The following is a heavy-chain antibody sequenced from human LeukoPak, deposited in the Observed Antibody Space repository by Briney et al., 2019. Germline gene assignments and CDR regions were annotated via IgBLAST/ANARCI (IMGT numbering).Heavy chain of an antibody. CDR1: GFTFSSYG. V-gene: IGHV3-30*18. CDR3: ANAYYDFWSGYYL. CDR2: ISYDGSNK. J-gene: IGHJ4*02. Sequence: EAGGSLRLSCAAPGFTFSSYGMHWVRQAPGKGLEWVAVISYDGSNKYYADSVKGRFTISRDNSKNTLYLQMNSLRAEDTAVYYCANAYYDFWSGYYLWGQGTLVTVSS. D-gene: IGHD3-3*01.